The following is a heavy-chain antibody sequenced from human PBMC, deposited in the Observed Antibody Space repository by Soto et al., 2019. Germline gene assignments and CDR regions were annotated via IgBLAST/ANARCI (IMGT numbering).Heavy chain of an antibody. CDR3: ANGLFTRDGYNLA. Sequence: GGSLRLSCAGSGFTLSDHYIDWVRQAPGKGLEWVAVISYDGSNKYYADSVKGRFTISRDNSKNTLYLQMNSLRAEDTAVYYCANGLFTRDGYNLAWGQGTLVTVSS. CDR2: ISYDGSNK. J-gene: IGHJ5*02. CDR1: GFTLSDHY. D-gene: IGHD5-12*01. V-gene: IGHV3-30*18.